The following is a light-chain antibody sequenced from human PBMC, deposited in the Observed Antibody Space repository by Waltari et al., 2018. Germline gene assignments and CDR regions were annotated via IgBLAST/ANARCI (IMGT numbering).Light chain of an antibody. CDR1: QSISNW. V-gene: IGKV1-5*03. J-gene: IGKJ4*01. Sequence: DIQMTQSPSTLSASVGDRFTITCRASQSISNWLAWYQQKPGKAPTLLIYTASTLESGVPSRVGGRGSGTEFTLTISSLQPDDFATYYCQQYNSYSLLSFGGGTKVEIK. CDR2: TAS. CDR3: QQYNSYSLLS.